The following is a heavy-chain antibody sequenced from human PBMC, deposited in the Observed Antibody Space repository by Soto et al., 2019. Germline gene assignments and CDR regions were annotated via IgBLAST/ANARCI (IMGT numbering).Heavy chain of an antibody. D-gene: IGHD3-10*01. J-gene: IGHJ6*02. CDR2: INPNSGGT. V-gene: IGHV1-2*02. Sequence: ASVKVSCKASGYTFTGPYIHWVRQAPGQGLEWMGWINPNSGGTNFAQNFQGRVTMTRDTSISTVYMELNSLRSDDTAVYYCARDFRTNSYGKDVWGQGTAVTVSS. CDR1: GYTFTGPY. CDR3: ARDFRTNSYGKDV.